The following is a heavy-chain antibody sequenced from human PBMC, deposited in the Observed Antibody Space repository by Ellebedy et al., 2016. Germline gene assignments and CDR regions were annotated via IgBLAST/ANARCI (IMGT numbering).Heavy chain of an antibody. CDR1: GYTFTSYD. Sequence: ASVKVSCXASGYTFTSYDINWVRQATGQGLEWMGWMNPNSGNTGYAQKFQGRVTMTRDTSISTAYMELSRLRSDDTAVYYCARDKWEPPFDYWGQGTLVTVSS. CDR2: MNPNSGNT. D-gene: IGHD1-26*01. J-gene: IGHJ4*02. V-gene: IGHV1-8*01. CDR3: ARDKWEPPFDY.